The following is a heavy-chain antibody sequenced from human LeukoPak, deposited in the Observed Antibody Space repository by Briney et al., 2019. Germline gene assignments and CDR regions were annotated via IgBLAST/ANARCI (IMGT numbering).Heavy chain of an antibody. Sequence: PSETLSLTCTVSGGSINSYYWSWIRQPPGKGLEWIAYIYYSGSTSYNPSLKSRVTISVDTSKNQFSLKLSSVTAADTAVYYCAIDYDSSGLDYWGQGTLVTVSS. CDR1: GGSINSYY. V-gene: IGHV4-59*12. D-gene: IGHD3-22*01. CDR3: AIDYDSSGLDY. J-gene: IGHJ4*02. CDR2: IYYSGST.